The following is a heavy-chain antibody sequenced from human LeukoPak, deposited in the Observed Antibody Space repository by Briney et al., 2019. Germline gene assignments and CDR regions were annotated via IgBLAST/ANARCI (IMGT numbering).Heavy chain of an antibody. Sequence: GGSLRLSCAASGFTFSSYWMHWVRQAPGKGLVWVSRIKSDGSTNYADSVKGRFTISRDNARNTVSLQMNSLRAEDTGVYFCARAPSEIGGYYPEYFRHWGQGTLVTVSS. J-gene: IGHJ1*01. V-gene: IGHV3-74*01. CDR3: ARAPSEIGGYYPEYFRH. CDR1: GFTFSSYW. D-gene: IGHD3-22*01. CDR2: IKSDGST.